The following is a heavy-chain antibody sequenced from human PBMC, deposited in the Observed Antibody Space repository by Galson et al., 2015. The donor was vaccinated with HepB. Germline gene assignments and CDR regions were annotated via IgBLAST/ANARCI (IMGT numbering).Heavy chain of an antibody. CDR2: ITGSGATT. V-gene: IGHV3-23*01. CDR3: TKAASSVSFHQYYMDV. D-gene: IGHD5/OR15-5a*01. J-gene: IGHJ6*03. Sequence: SLRLSCAASEFSFSRFAMNWVRQAPGKGLEWVATITGSGATTYYADSVRGRFTISRDNSRDTLLLDMRSLRAGYTAIYYCTKAASSVSFHQYYMDVWGKGTPVAVSS. CDR1: EFSFSRFA.